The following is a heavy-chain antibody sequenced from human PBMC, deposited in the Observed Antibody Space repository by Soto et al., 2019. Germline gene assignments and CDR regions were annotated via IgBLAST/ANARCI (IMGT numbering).Heavy chain of an antibody. Sequence: EVQLLESVGGLVQPGGSLRLSCAASGFTFSSYAMSWVRQAPGKGLEWVSAISGSGGSTYYADSVKGRFTISRDNSKNTLYLQMNSLRAEDTAVYYCAKVTYYDFWSGYFDYWGQGTLVTVSS. J-gene: IGHJ4*02. V-gene: IGHV3-23*01. CDR2: ISGSGGST. D-gene: IGHD3-3*01. CDR3: AKVTYYDFWSGYFDY. CDR1: GFTFSSYA.